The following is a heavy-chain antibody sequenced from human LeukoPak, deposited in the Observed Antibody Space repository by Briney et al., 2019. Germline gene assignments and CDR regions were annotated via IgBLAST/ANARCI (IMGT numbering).Heavy chain of an antibody. V-gene: IGHV1-2*02. CDR1: GYTSTGYY. D-gene: IGHD2-8*01. CDR3: ATLMVYANPSNDY. J-gene: IGHJ4*02. CDR2: INPNSGGT. Sequence: GASVKVSCKASGYTSTGYYMHWVRQAPGQGLEWMGWINPNSGGTNYAQKFQGRVTMTRDTSISTAYMELSRLRSDDTAVYYCATLMVYANPSNDYWGQGTLVTVSS.